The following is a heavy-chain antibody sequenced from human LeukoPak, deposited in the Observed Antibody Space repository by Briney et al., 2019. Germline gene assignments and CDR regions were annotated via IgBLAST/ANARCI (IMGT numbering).Heavy chain of an antibody. CDR2: INPSGGST. V-gene: IGHV1-46*01. CDR3: ASLGGSYYYDSSGYYRNYYYYMDV. D-gene: IGHD3-22*01. Sequence: ASVKVSCKASGYTFTSYYMHWVRQAPGQGLEWMGIINPSGGSTSYAQKFQGRVTMTTDTSTSTAYMELRSLRSDDTAVYYCASLGGSYYYDSSGYYRNYYYYMDVWGKGTTVTVSS. CDR1: GYTFTSYY. J-gene: IGHJ6*03.